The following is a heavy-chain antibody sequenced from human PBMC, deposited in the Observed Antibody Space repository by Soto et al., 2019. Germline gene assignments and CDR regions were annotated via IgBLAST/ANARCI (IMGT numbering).Heavy chain of an antibody. J-gene: IGHJ4*02. D-gene: IGHD2-2*01. CDR1: GSYFNNYG. Sequence: PGGSLRLSCAVSGSYFNNYGINWVRQAPGKGLEWVSSVSKSDYTYYSDSVKGRFTISRDNAKNSVSLQMNSLRPEDTAVYYCAREDSIIIPAVSDFWGQGTLVTVSS. V-gene: IGHV3-21*01. CDR3: AREDSIIIPAVSDF. CDR2: VSKSDYT.